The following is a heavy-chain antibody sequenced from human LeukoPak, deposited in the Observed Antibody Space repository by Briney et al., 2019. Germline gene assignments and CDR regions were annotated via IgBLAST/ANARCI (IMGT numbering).Heavy chain of an antibody. D-gene: IGHD5-12*01. J-gene: IGHJ4*02. CDR1: GFTFSSYG. Sequence: PGGSLRLSCAASGFTFSSYGMHWVRQAPGKGLEWVAVIWYDGSNKYYADSVKGRFTISRDNSKNTLYLQMNSLRAEDTAVYYCARDYGPYSGYAYWGQGTLVTVSS. CDR2: IWYDGSNK. CDR3: ARDYGPYSGYAY. V-gene: IGHV3-33*01.